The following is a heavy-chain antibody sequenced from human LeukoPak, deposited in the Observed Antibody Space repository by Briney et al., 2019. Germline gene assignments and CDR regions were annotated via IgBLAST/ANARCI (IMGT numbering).Heavy chain of an antibody. V-gene: IGHV4-30-4*01. CDR2: IYYSGST. Sequence: SETLSLTCTVSGGSISSGDYYWSWIRQPPGKGLEWIGYIYYSGSTYYNPSLKSRVTISVDTSKNQFSLQLNSVTPEDTAVYYCARDYGKQLPLYGMDVWGQGTTVTVSS. J-gene: IGHJ6*02. CDR3: ARDYGKQLPLYGMDV. D-gene: IGHD6-6*01. CDR1: GGSISSGDYY.